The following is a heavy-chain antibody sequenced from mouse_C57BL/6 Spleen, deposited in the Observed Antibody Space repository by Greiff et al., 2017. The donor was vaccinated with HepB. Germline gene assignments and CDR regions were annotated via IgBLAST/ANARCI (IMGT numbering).Heavy chain of an antibody. J-gene: IGHJ3*01. CDR1: GYTFTDYE. CDR2: IDPENGGT. D-gene: IGHD2-2*01. Sequence: QVQLQQSGAELVRPGASVTLSCKASGYTFTDYEMHWVKQTPVHGLEWIGAIDPENGGTAYNQKFKGKAILTADKSSSTAYMELRSLTSEDSAVYYCTRRGYDGAWFAYWGQGTLVTVSA. CDR3: TRRGYDGAWFAY. V-gene: IGHV1-15*01.